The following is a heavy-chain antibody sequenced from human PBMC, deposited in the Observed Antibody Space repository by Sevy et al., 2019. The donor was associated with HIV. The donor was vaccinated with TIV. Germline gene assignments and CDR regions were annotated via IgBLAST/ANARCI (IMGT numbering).Heavy chain of an antibody. CDR2: IKSKTDGGTT. CDR1: GFTFSNAW. D-gene: IGHD4-17*01. CDR3: TTDSPTTVTTRNFFKRRVGYAFDI. V-gene: IGHV3-15*07. Sequence: GGSLRLSCAASGFTFSNAWMNWVRQAPGKGLEWVGRIKSKTDGGTTDYAAPVKGRFTISRDDSKNTLYLQMNSLKTEDTAVYYCTTDSPTTVTTRNFFKRRVGYAFDIWGQGTMVTVSS. J-gene: IGHJ3*02.